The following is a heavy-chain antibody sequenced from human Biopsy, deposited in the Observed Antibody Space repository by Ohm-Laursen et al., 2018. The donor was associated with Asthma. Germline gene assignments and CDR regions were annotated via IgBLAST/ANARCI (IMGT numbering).Heavy chain of an antibody. J-gene: IGHJ6*02. CDR2: LIPVLGTP. V-gene: IGHV1-69*01. Sequence: SSVKVSCKASGGTFSSYAISWVRQAPGQGLEWMGGLIPVLGTPDHAQMFEGRVTITADESTSTAYMELSSLSSEDAAVYYCARGYSGSDRIVYYYSGLEVWGQGTTVTVSS. CDR3: ARGYSGSDRIVYYYSGLEV. CDR1: GGTFSSYA. D-gene: IGHD5-12*01.